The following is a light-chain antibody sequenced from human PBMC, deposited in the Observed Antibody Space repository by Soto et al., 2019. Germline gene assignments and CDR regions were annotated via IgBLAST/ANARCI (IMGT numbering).Light chain of an antibody. CDR1: NSDVGGYNY. V-gene: IGLV2-14*01. CDR2: DVS. Sequence: QSALTQPASVSGSPGQSITIPCTGTNSDVGGYNYVSWYQQHPGKAPKLMIYDVSNRPSWVSNRCSGSKSGNTASLTSSGLQAEDEGDYYCSSYTSSSTLVFGGGTKLTVL. CDR3: SSYTSSSTLV. J-gene: IGLJ2*01.